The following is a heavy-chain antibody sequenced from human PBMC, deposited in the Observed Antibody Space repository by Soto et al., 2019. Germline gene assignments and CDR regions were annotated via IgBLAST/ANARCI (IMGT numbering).Heavy chain of an antibody. V-gene: IGHV3-23*01. CDR2: LSGVGDAT. CDR3: AKATNDWTYHFDY. CDR1: GFTFDSFA. D-gene: IGHD3-9*01. Sequence: EVQLLEFGGDLVQPGGSLRLSCAASGFTFDSFAMTWVRQAPGKGLEWVSALSGVGDATNYADSVKGRFTICRDNSKNTLYLQINSLRHEDTAVYYCAKATNDWTYHFDYWGQGTPVTVSS. J-gene: IGHJ4*02.